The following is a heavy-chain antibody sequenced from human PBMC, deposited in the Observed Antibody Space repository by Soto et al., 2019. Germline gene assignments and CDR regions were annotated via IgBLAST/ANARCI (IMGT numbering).Heavy chain of an antibody. V-gene: IGHV4-61*08. D-gene: IGHD1-26*01. CDR1: GGSVSNDAYY. Sequence: QVQLQESGPGLVKPSETLSLTCSVSGGSVSNDAYYWSWIRQPPGKGLEWIGYIYHSGSTYYNPYLRRRLTISVDTSAKQFSLKVSSVTAADTAVYYCARLGIGWEFPFDYWGQGTLVNVSS. J-gene: IGHJ4*02. CDR2: IYHSGST. CDR3: ARLGIGWEFPFDY.